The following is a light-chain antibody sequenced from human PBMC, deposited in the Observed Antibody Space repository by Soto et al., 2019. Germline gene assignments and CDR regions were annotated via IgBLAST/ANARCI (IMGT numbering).Light chain of an antibody. CDR2: GNN. CDR3: QSYDSNLSGYV. CDR1: SANIGTAYN. Sequence: QPVLTQPPSVSGAPGQRVTISCTGSSANIGTAYNVDWYQQLPGTAPKLLIYGNNNRPSGVPARFSGSKSGTSASLALAGLQAEDEGDYYCQSYDSNLSGYVFGTGTKVTAL. V-gene: IGLV1-40*01. J-gene: IGLJ1*01.